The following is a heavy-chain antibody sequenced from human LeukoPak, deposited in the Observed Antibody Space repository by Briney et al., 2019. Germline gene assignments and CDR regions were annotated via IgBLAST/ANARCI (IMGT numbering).Heavy chain of an antibody. V-gene: IGHV1-46*01. CDR3: AREDYYDSGSNDY. J-gene: IGHJ4*02. CDR2: INPSGGST. D-gene: IGHD3-22*01. CDR1: GYTFTSYY. Sequence: GASVKVSCKASGYTFTSYYTHWVRQAPGQGLEWMGIINPSGGSTAYAQKFQGRVTITRNTSISTAYMELSSLRSEDTAVYYCAREDYYDSGSNDYWGQGTLVTVSS.